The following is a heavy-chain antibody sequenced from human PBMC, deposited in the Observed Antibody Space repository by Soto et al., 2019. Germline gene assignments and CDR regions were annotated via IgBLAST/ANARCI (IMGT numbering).Heavy chain of an antibody. CDR3: AIEYSSSSGGNYYYYYGMDV. V-gene: IGHV1-46*01. D-gene: IGHD6-6*01. CDR1: GYTFTSYY. Sequence: GASVKVSCKASGYTFTSYYMHWVRQAPGQGLEWMGIINPSGGSTSYAQKFQGRVTMTRDTSTSTAYMELSSLRSEDAAVYYCAIEYSSSSGGNYYYYYGMDVWGQGTTVTVSS. CDR2: INPSGGST. J-gene: IGHJ6*02.